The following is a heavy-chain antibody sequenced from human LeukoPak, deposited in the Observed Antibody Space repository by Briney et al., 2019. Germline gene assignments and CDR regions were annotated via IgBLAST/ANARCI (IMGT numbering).Heavy chain of an antibody. CDR1: GFPFSNYK. V-gene: IGHV3-21*01. Sequence: PGGSLRLSCAASGFPFSNYKMNWVRQAPGKGLEWVSSITSSSGYIHYADSVKGRFTISRDNAKKSLFLHMNSLRADDTAVYSCAREVGSNGAFDYWGPGTLVTVSS. CDR2: ITSSSGYI. D-gene: IGHD1-26*01. J-gene: IGHJ4*02. CDR3: AREVGSNGAFDY.